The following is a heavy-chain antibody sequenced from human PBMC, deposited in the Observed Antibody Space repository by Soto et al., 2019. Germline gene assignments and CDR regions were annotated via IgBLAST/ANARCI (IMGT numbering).Heavy chain of an antibody. CDR3: AKDWCRGTTCYCLEN. J-gene: IGHJ4*02. CDR1: GFTFSSYA. Sequence: EVQLLESGGGLVQPGGSLRLSCAASGFTFSSYAMSWVRQAPGKGLEWVSSVSGSSGSKSYADSVKGRFTISRDNSKSMVYLKMNSLRAEETAVYFCAKDWCRGTTCYCLENWGQGTLVTVSS. D-gene: IGHD1-7*01. V-gene: IGHV3-23*01. CDR2: VSGSSGSK.